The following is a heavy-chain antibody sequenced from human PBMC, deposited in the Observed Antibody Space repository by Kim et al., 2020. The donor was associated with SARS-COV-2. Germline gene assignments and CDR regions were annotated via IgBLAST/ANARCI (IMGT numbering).Heavy chain of an antibody. V-gene: IGHV1-46*01. CDR3: AREQARYFDWLLYVRDYYYYGMDV. Sequence: ASVKVSCKASGYTFTSYYMHWVRQAPGQGLEWMGIINPSGGSTSYAQKFQGRVTMTRDTSTSTVYMELSSLRSEDTAVYYCAREQARYFDWLLYVRDYYYYGMDVWGQGTTVTVSS. CDR2: INPSGGST. CDR1: GYTFTSYY. J-gene: IGHJ6*02. D-gene: IGHD3-9*01.